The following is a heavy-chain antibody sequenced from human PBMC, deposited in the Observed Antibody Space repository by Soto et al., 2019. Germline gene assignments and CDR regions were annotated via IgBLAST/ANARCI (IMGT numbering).Heavy chain of an antibody. J-gene: IGHJ4*02. CDR2: ISYSGTT. D-gene: IGHD4-17*01. V-gene: IGHV4-30-4*01. Sequence: AAETRSLTCTVSGGSISSGNYYWSWIRQPPGKGLEWIGFISYSGTTHYSASLRSRVSISVDTSKNQFSLDLSSVTAADTAVYYCATMGTPVTGLYYFDXRGXGTLVTVSS. CDR1: GGSISSGNYY. CDR3: ATMGTPVTGLYYFDX.